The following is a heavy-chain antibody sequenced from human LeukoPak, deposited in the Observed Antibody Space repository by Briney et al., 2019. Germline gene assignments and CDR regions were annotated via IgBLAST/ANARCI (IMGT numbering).Heavy chain of an antibody. CDR1: GGSFSGYY. Sequence: ASETLSLTCAVYGGSFSGYYWSWIRQPPGKGLEWIGEINHSGSTNYNPSLKSRVTISVDTSKNQFSLKLSSVTAADTAVYYRASGILDVWGKGTTVTISS. CDR2: INHSGST. D-gene: IGHD2-21*01. V-gene: IGHV4-34*01. CDR3: ASGILDV. J-gene: IGHJ6*04.